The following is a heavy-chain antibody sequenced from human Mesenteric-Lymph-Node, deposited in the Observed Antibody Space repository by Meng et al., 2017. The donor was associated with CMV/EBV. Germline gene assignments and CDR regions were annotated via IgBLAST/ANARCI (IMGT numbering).Heavy chain of an antibody. J-gene: IGHJ6*02. D-gene: IGHD6-13*01. CDR1: GYSFSTSW. Sequence: GESLKISCKASGYSFSTSWIGWVRQMPGEGLEWMGIIYPGDSDMRYSPSFQGQVTISADKSTSTAYLQWSSLQASDTAIYFCARTRAASGYNYYSDGMDVWGQGTTVTVSS. V-gene: IGHV5-51*01. CDR2: IYPGDSDM. CDR3: ARTRAASGYNYYSDGMDV.